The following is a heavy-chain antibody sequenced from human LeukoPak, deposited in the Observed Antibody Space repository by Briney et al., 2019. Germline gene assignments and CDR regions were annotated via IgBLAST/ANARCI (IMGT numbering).Heavy chain of an antibody. CDR3: ARDDCSTTPCYAY. D-gene: IGHD2-2*01. V-gene: IGHV3-33*01. J-gene: IGHJ4*02. Sequence: GGSLRLSCTTSGFTFTNYGINWVRQAPGKGLEWVAAIWYDGSKTSYTDSVKGRFTVSRDISKNTVFLQMNGLKAEDTAVYYCARDDCSTTPCYAYWGQGTLVTVSS. CDR1: GFTFTNYG. CDR2: IWYDGSKT.